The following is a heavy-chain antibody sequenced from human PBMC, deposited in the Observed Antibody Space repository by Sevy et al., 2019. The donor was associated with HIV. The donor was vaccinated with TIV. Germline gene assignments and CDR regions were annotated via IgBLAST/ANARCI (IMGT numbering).Heavy chain of an antibody. J-gene: IGHJ6*02. CDR1: GFIFINYG. CDR3: ARDAQRLPLGELSRIPSARGGMDV. V-gene: IGHV3-33*07. Sequence: GGSLRLSCAASGFIFINYGMYWVRQAPGKGLEWVAFVSSDESNKYYVESVKGRFTISRDNSKNTLYLQMNSLRPEDRAVYYCARDAQRLPLGELSRIPSARGGMDVWGQGTAVTVSS. CDR2: VSSDESNK. D-gene: IGHD3-16*02.